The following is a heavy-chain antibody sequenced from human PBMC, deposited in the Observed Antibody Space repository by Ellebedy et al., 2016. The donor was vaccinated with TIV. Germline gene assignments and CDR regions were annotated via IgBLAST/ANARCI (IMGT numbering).Heavy chain of an antibody. Sequence: GESLKISCAASGFTFSPYAMAWVRQAPGKGLEWVSGIVGSGAQKYADSVKGRFTISRDNSKNTLYLDMNSLTIEDTAVYYCAKDAWEKARISWEHDYWGQGTLVTVSS. D-gene: IGHD5-24*01. J-gene: IGHJ4*02. CDR3: AKDAWEKARISWEHDY. CDR2: IVGSGA. CDR1: GFTFSPYA. V-gene: IGHV3-23*01.